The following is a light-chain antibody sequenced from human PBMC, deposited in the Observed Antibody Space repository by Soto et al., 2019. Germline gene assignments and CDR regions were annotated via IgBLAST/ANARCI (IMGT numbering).Light chain of an antibody. CDR1: QGISSY. J-gene: IGKJ1*01. Sequence: DIQLTQSPSFLSASVVDRVTITCLASQGISSYLSWYQQKPGKAPKILIYAASTLQTGVPSRFSGSGSGTYFTLTITNLQPEDFATYYCQHSYVTPWTFGQGTKVDIK. CDR3: QHSYVTPWT. CDR2: AAS. V-gene: IGKV1-9*01.